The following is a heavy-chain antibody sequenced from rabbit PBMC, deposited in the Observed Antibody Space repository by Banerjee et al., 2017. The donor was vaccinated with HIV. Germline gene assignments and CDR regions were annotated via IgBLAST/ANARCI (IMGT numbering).Heavy chain of an antibody. Sequence: QSLEESGGDLVKPGASLTLTCEASGFSFSSGYDMCWVRQAPGKGLEWIACIYGGSSGSTHYASWAKGRFTISKTSSTTVTLQMTSLTASDTATYFCVRDGASSGYYGLWGQGTLVTVS. CDR1: GFSFSSGYD. D-gene: IGHD1-1*01. V-gene: IGHV1S40*01. J-gene: IGHJ4*01. CDR3: VRDGASSGYYGL. CDR2: IYGGSSGST.